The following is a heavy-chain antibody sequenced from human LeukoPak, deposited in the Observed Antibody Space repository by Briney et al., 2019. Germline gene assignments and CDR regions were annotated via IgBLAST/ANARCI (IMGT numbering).Heavy chain of an antibody. D-gene: IGHD3-22*01. CDR1: GGSISSYY. J-gene: IGHJ3*02. Sequence: PSETLSLTCTVSGGSISSYYLSWIRQPPGKGLEWIGYIYYSGSTNYNPSLKSRVTISVDTSKNQFSLKLSSVTAADTAVYYCARDPGPDYYDSSGYYSLNAFDIWGQGTMVTVSS. CDR3: ARDPGPDYYDSSGYYSLNAFDI. V-gene: IGHV4-59*01. CDR2: IYYSGST.